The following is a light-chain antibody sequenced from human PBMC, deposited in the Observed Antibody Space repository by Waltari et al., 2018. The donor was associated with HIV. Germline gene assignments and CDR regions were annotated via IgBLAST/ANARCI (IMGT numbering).Light chain of an antibody. J-gene: IGLJ1*01. Sequence: QSVLTQTPSASGTPGQRVIVSCSGSIPHIASNTVTWYQLLPGAAPRLLIHSLNQRPSGVPDRFSGSKSGASASLAISGLQSEDEADYYCAAWDDNLNGYVFGSGTKVTVL. V-gene: IGLV1-44*01. CDR1: IPHIASNT. CDR3: AAWDDNLNGYV. CDR2: SLN.